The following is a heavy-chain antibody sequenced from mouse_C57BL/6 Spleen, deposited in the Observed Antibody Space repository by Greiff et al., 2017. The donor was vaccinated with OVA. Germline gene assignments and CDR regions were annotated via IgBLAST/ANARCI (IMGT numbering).Heavy chain of an antibody. CDR2: ISYDGSN. J-gene: IGHJ3*01. V-gene: IGHV3-6*01. CDR3: ASNDYGAWFAY. D-gene: IGHD2-4*01. Sequence: EVKLMESGPGLVKPSQSLSLTCSVTGYSITSGYYWNWIRQFPGNKLEWMGYISYDGSNNYNPSLKNRISITRDTSKNQFFLKLNSVTTEDTATYYCASNDYGAWFAYWGQGTLVTVSA. CDR1: GYSITSGYY.